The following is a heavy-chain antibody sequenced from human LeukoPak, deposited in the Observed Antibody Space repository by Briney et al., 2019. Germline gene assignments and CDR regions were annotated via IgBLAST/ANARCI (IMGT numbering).Heavy chain of an antibody. V-gene: IGHV3-30*02. CDR1: GFTFSGYG. Sequence: PGGSLRLSCAASGFTFSGYGMHWVRQPPGKGLEWVAFLRYDGSDKYYADSVKGRFTISRDKSKNTLYLQMNSLRAEDTAVYYCANRVYCSGGSCLIWGQGTMVTVSS. CDR2: LRYDGSDK. J-gene: IGHJ3*02. CDR3: ANRVYCSGGSCLI. D-gene: IGHD2-15*01.